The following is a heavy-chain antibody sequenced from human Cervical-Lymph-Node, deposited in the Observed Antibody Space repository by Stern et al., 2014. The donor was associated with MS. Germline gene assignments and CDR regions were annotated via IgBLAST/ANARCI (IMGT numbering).Heavy chain of an antibody. D-gene: IGHD6-13*01. J-gene: IGHJ3*02. V-gene: IGHV1-58*01. CDR1: GFTFTSSA. Sequence: QLGQSGPEVKKPGTSVKVSCKASGFTFTSSAVQWGRQPRGKRFEWIGWIVVGSGNTNYAQKFQERVTITRDMSTSTAYMELSSLRSEDTAVYYCAGAAAAGRHDAFDIWGQGTMVTVSS. CDR2: IVVGSGNT. CDR3: AGAAAAGRHDAFDI.